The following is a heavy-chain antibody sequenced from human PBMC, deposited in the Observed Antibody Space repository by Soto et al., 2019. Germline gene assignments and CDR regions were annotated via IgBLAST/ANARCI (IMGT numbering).Heavy chain of an antibody. V-gene: IGHV1-69*01. D-gene: IGHD5-12*01. CDR2: TIPLFGTA. CDR3: AINECTYGYKFAY. Sequence: QVQLVQSGAEVKKPGSSVKVSCKAPGGTLSTYDICWVRQAPGKGFEELGGTIPLFGTANYAQKFMGRAIISADESTTTAYMELRRLRSEDTAVYYCAINECTYGYKFAYWCQGTLVTVSS. CDR1: GGTLSTYD. J-gene: IGHJ4*02.